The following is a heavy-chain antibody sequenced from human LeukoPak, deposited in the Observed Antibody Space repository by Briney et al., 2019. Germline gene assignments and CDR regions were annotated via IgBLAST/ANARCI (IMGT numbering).Heavy chain of an antibody. D-gene: IGHD6-19*01. Sequence: PSGTLSLTCTVSGGSISSYYWSWIRQPPGKGLEWIGYIYYSGSTNYNPSLKSRVTISVDTSKNQFSLKLSSVTAADTAVYYCARGATVAGTFDYWGQGTLVTVSS. CDR2: IYYSGST. CDR3: ARGATVAGTFDY. CDR1: GGSISSYY. J-gene: IGHJ4*02. V-gene: IGHV4-59*01.